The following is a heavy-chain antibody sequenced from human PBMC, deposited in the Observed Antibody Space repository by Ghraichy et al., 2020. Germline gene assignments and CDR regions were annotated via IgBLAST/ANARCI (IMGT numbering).Heavy chain of an antibody. V-gene: IGHV4-34*01. CDR3: ASRGAVTIFGELIIRTGSFDY. J-gene: IGHJ4*02. D-gene: IGHD3-3*01. Sequence: SQTLSLTCAVYGGSFSGYYWSWIRQPPGKGLEWIGEINHSGSTNYNPSLKSRVTISVDTSKKQFSLNLSSVTAADTAVYYCASRGAVTIFGELIIRTGSFDYWGQGTLVSVSS. CDR2: INHSGST. CDR1: GGSFSGYY.